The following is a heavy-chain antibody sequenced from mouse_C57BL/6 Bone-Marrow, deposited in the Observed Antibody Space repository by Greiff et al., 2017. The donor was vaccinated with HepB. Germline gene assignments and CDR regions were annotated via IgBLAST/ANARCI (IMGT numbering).Heavy chain of an antibody. CDR3: ARGAGRAYYFDY. D-gene: IGHD3-3*01. CDR1: GYTFTSYW. CDR2: INPNNGGT. Sequence: EVQLQQPGAELVKPGASVKLSCKASGYTFTSYWMHWVKQSHGKSLEWIGDINPNNGGTIYNQKFKGKATLTVDKSSSTAYMELRSLTSEDTAVYYCARGAGRAYYFDYWGQGTTLTVSS. J-gene: IGHJ2*01. V-gene: IGHV1-18*01.